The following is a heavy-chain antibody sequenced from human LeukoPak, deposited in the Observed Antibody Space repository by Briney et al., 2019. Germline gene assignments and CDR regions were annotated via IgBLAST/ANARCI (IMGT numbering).Heavy chain of an antibody. D-gene: IGHD3-16*01. Sequence: SETLSLTCTVSGGSISSYYWSWIRQPPGKGLEWIGYIYYSGSTNYNPSLKSRVTISVDTSKNQFSLKLSSVTAADTAVYYCARDTWGRYYYGMHVWGQGTTVTVSS. CDR2: IYYSGST. J-gene: IGHJ6*02. V-gene: IGHV4-59*01. CDR1: GGSISSYY. CDR3: ARDTWGRYYYGMHV.